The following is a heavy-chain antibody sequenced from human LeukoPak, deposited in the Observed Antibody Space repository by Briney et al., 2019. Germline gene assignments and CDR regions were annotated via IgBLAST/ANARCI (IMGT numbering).Heavy chain of an antibody. CDR2: INWNGGIT. J-gene: IGHJ4*02. D-gene: IGHD2-2*01. CDR3: ARDRRCGTTSCSDFDS. CDR1: GFTFVDYG. V-gene: IGHV3-20*04. Sequence: PGGSLRLSCAVSGFTFVDYGVSWVRQAPGKGLEWVSAINWNGGITDYADSVKGRFTISRDNAKNSLYLQMNSLRAEDTALYYCARDRRCGTTSCSDFDSWGQGTLVTVSS.